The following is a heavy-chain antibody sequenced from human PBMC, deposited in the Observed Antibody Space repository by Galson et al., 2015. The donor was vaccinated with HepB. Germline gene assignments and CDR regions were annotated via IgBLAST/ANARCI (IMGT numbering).Heavy chain of an antibody. CDR3: ARMAPQSVYRSSLWIDS. Sequence: PALVKPTQTLTLTCTFSVFPLSSPGMCVNWIRQPPGKALEWLARIDWEDDKYYSTSLKTRLTISKDTSKNQVVLTMTNMDPVDTAIYDCARMAPQSVYRSSLWIDSWGQGTLVTVSS. V-gene: IGHV2-70*11. J-gene: IGHJ4*02. D-gene: IGHD6-13*01. CDR2: IDWEDDK. CDR1: VFPLSSPGMC.